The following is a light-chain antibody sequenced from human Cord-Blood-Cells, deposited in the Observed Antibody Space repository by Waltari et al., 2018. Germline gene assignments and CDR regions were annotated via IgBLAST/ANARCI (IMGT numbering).Light chain of an antibody. V-gene: IGLV2-23*01. CDR3: CSYAGSWV. CDR1: SSDVGSYNL. Sequence: QSALPQPASVSGSPGQSITISCTGTSSDVGSYNLVSWYQQHPGKAPKLMIYEGSKRPSGVSNRFSGSKSGNMASLTISGLQAEDEADYYCCSYAGSWVFGGGTKLTVL. CDR2: EGS. J-gene: IGLJ3*02.